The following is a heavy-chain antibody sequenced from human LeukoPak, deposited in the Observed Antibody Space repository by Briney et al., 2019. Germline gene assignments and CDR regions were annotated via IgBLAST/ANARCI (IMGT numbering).Heavy chain of an antibody. J-gene: IGHJ5*02. V-gene: IGHV3-7*03. D-gene: IGHD3-10*01. CDR2: IKEDGSET. Sequence: GGSLRLSCTGSGFTFSSHWMSWVRQAPGRGLEWVANIKEDGSETYYLDSVKGRFTISRDNSKNTLYLQMNSLRAEDTAVYYCAKDGSGSYYTPGWFDPWGQGTLVTVSS. CDR3: AKDGSGSYYTPGWFDP. CDR1: GFTFSSHW.